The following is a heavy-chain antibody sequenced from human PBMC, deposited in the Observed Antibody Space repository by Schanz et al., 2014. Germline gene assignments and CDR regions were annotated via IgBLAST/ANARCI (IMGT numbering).Heavy chain of an antibody. CDR2: IYSGGST. CDR3: AKGQGAVINNWYFDL. Sequence: VQLVESGGGLVKPGGSLRLSCAASRFIFSDYYMSWIRQAPGKGLEWVSVIYSGGSTYYADSVKGRFTISRDNSKNTLSLQMNGLSADDTAIYYCAKGQGAVINNWYFDLWGRGTLVTVSS. J-gene: IGHJ2*01. CDR1: RFIFSDYY. V-gene: IGHV3-66*01. D-gene: IGHD2-21*01.